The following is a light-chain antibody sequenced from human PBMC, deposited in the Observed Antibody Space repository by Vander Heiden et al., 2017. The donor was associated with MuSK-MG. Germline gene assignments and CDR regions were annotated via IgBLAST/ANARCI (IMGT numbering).Light chain of an antibody. CDR2: DAS. CDR3: QQYDNLPLT. J-gene: IGKJ4*01. CDR1: QDISNY. V-gene: IGKV1-33*01. Sequence: DTQMTQSPSSLSASVGDRVTITCQASQDISNYLNWYQQKPGKAPKLLIYDASNLETGVPSRFSGSGSGTDFTFTISRLQPEDIATYYCQQYDNLPLTFGGGTKVELK.